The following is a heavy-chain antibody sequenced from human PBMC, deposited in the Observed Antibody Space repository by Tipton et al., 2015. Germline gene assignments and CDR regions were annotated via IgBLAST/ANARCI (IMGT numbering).Heavy chain of an antibody. CDR2: ISAYSSNT. CDR1: GYTFTSYG. V-gene: IGHV1-18*01. D-gene: IGHD5-18*01. CDR3: AKEYSVWSRYFDY. J-gene: IGHJ4*02. Sequence: QLVQSGVEVRKPGASVKVSCKASGYTFTSYGVSWLRQAPGRGLEWMGWISAYSSNTKYEQKFQDRVTVTTDTSTATVYMKLRNVRSDDPAFYYCAKEYSVWSRYFDYCGQGTLVPVSP.